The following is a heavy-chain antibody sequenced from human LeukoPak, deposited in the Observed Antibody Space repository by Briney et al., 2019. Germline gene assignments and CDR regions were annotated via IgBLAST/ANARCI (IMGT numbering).Heavy chain of an antibody. CDR1: GFTFSTYG. D-gene: IGHD6-13*01. Sequence: TGGSLRLSCAASGFTFSTYGMHWVRQAPGKGLEWVAVIWYDGSKKHYVDSVKGRFTISRDDSKNTVYLQMNSLRAEDTAVYYCARDYGYTPDYWGQGTLVTVFS. V-gene: IGHV3-33*01. CDR2: IWYDGSKK. CDR3: ARDYGYTPDY. J-gene: IGHJ4*02.